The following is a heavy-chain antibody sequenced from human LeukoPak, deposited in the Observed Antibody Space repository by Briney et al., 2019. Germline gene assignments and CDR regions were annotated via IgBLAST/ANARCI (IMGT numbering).Heavy chain of an antibody. Sequence: ASVKVSCKASGYTFTSYGISWVRQAPGQGLEWMGWISAYNGNTNYAQKLQGRVTMTTDTSTSTAYMELRSLRSDDTAVYYCARVGLGIAAAGTWNYYFDYWGQGTLVTVSS. D-gene: IGHD6-13*01. J-gene: IGHJ4*02. CDR1: GYTFTSYG. CDR2: ISAYNGNT. CDR3: ARVGLGIAAAGTWNYYFDY. V-gene: IGHV1-18*01.